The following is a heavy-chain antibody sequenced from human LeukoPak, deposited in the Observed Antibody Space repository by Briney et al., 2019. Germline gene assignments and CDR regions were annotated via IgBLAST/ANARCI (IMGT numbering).Heavy chain of an antibody. D-gene: IGHD2-15*01. Sequence: PGGSLRLSCAASGFTFSGYWMSWVRQAPGKGLEWVANIKQDGSEKYYVDSVKGRFTISRDNARHSLFLQMNSLRAEDTAVYYCARVLGVAAPLDYWGQGTLVTVSS. V-gene: IGHV3-7*05. CDR2: IKQDGSEK. CDR3: ARVLGVAAPLDY. CDR1: GFTFSGYW. J-gene: IGHJ4*02.